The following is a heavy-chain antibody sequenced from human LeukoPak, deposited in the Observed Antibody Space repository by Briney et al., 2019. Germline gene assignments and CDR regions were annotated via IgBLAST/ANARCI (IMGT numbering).Heavy chain of an antibody. Sequence: SETLSLTCTVSGISISSSSYYWGWLRQPPGKGLEWIVSIYYSGSTYYNPSLKSRVTISVDTSKNQFSLKLSSVTAADTAVYYCVASSWLTGTFDYWGQGTLVTVSS. D-gene: IGHD6-13*01. CDR3: VASSWLTGTFDY. CDR2: IYYSGST. V-gene: IGHV4-39*01. CDR1: GISISSSSYY. J-gene: IGHJ4*02.